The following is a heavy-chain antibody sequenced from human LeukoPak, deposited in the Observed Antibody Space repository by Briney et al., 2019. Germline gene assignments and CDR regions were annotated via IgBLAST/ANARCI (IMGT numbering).Heavy chain of an antibody. V-gene: IGHV3-48*01. CDR1: GFTFSSYS. D-gene: IGHD5-18*01. CDR2: ISSSGSAI. Sequence: GGSLRLSCAASGFTFSSYSMNWVRQAPGKGLEWVSYISSSGSAIYYADSVKGRFTISRDNSKNTLYLQMNSLRAEDTAVYYCARGKNTAMVDYWGQGTLVTVSS. CDR3: ARGKNTAMVDY. J-gene: IGHJ4*02.